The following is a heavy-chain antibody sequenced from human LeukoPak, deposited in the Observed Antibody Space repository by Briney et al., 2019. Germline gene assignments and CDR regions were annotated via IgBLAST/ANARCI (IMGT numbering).Heavy chain of an antibody. CDR1: GFPFSSYA. V-gene: IGHV1-69*01. D-gene: IGHD3-3*01. J-gene: IGHJ1*01. CDR3: ARGSIVHYDFWSGSYFQH. Sequence: GGSLRLSCAASGFPFSSYAISWVRQAPGQGLEWMGGIIPIFGTANYAQKFQGRVTITADESTSTAYMELSSLRSEDTAVYYCARGSIVHYDFWSGSYFQHWGQGTLVTVSS. CDR2: IIPIFGTA.